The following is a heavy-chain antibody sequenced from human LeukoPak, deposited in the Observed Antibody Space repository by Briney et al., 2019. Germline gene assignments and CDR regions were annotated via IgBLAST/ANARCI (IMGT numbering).Heavy chain of an antibody. D-gene: IGHD4/OR15-4a*01. CDR1: GVSITSGDYY. J-gene: IGHJ4*02. V-gene: IGHV4-39*01. Sequence: TSETLSLTCTVSGVSITSGDYYWHWVRQPPGKGLEWIANLNFRENLCYHPSLKSRVTMSADPSQNQFSLRLMSVTAADTAVYYCATRTYRAHFDHWGQGTPVTVSS. CDR3: ATRTYRAHFDH. CDR2: LNFRENL.